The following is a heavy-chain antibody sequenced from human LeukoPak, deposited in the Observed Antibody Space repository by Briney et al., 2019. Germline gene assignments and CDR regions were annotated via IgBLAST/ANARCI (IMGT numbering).Heavy chain of an antibody. CDR1: GGSISSSSYY. CDR3: ARDLDWGVAYCGGDCYHNDAFDI. V-gene: IGHV4-39*07. J-gene: IGHJ3*02. D-gene: IGHD2-21*02. Sequence: PSETLSLTCTVSGGSISSSSYYWGWIRQPPGKGLEWIGSIYYSGSTYYNPSLKSRVTISVDTSKNQFSLKLSSVTAADTAVYYCARDLDWGVAYCGGDCYHNDAFDIWGQGTMVTVSS. CDR2: IYYSGST.